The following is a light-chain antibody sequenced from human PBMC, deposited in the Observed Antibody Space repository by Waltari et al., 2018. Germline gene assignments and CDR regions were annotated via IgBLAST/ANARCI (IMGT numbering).Light chain of an antibody. V-gene: IGLV1-44*01. J-gene: IGLJ1*01. CDR2: SNN. Sequence: QSVLTQPPSVSETPGQRVTISCSGSSANIGSNPVTWYHQLPGTAPKVLIYSNNQRPSGVPDRFAGSKSGTSASLAISGLQSEDEADYYCAAWDDSLTSFVFGSGTTVTVL. CDR3: AAWDDSLTSFV. CDR1: SANIGSNP.